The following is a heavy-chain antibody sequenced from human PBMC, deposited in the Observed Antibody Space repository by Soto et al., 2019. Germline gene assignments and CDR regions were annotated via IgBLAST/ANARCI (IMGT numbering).Heavy chain of an antibody. D-gene: IGHD3-22*01. V-gene: IGHV1-3*01. J-gene: IGHJ5*02. CDR1: GYTFTSYS. CDR2: INAGNGNT. CDR3: ARSDYYERNWFDP. Sequence: ASVNVSCKSSGYTFTSYSIHWVRQAPGQRLECMGWINAGNGNTKYSQKFQGRVTITRDTSASTAYMELSSLRSEDTAVYYCARSDYYERNWFDPWGQGTLVTVSS.